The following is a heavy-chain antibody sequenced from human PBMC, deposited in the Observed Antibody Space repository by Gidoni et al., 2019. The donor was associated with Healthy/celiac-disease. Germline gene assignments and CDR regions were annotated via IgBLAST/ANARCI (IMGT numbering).Heavy chain of an antibody. CDR2: ISSSSSYT. CDR3: ARGYYDSGGYYYPDY. CDR1: GFTFIDYY. V-gene: IGHV3-11*06. D-gene: IGHD3-22*01. J-gene: IGHJ4*02. Sequence: QVQLVESGGGLVKPGGSLRLSCAASGFTFIDYYMSWIRQAPGKGLEWVAYISSSSSYTSYADSVKGRFTISRDNAKNSLYLQMNSLRAEDTAVYYCARGYYDSGGYYYPDYWGQGTLVTVSA.